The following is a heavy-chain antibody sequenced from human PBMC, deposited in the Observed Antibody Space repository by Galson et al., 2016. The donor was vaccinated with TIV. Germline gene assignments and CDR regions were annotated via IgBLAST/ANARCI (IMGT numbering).Heavy chain of an antibody. J-gene: IGHJ3*01. D-gene: IGHD2/OR15-2a*01. CDR2: ITGSGGRA. CDR1: GFKFTDFA. Sequence: SLRLSCAASGFKFTDFAMDWVRQPPGKGLEWVSGITGSGGRADYGVSVKGRFIVSRDNSKKKLYLQLNSLTADDTAVYYCVKEPFSTVLYGFDDWGQGTMVTVSS. CDR3: VKEPFSTVLYGFDD. V-gene: IGHV3-23*01.